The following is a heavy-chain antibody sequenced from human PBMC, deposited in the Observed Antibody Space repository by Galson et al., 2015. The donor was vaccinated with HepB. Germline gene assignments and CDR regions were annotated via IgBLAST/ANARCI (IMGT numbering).Heavy chain of an antibody. V-gene: IGHV3-7*03. D-gene: IGHD3-16*01. J-gene: IGHJ4*02. CDR3: ARAYYDYVWGSENYYFDY. CDR2: IKQDGSEK. Sequence: SLRLSCAASGFSFRSYWMSWVRQAPGKGLEWVANIKQDGSEKLYVDSVKGRFTISRDNAKNSLYLQMNSLRAEDTAVYYCARAYYDYVWGSENYYFDYWGQGTQVTVSS. CDR1: GFSFRSYW.